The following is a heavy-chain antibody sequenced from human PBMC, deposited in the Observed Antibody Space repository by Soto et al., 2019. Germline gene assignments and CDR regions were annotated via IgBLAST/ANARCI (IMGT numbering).Heavy chain of an antibody. J-gene: IGHJ4*02. V-gene: IGHV4-39*01. CDR3: ARHSSPLYGDYGTKDY. CDR1: GGSISSSSYY. D-gene: IGHD4-17*01. Sequence: SETLSLTCTVSGGSISSSSYYWGWIRQPPGKGLEWIGSIYYSGSTYYNPSLKSRVTISVDTSKNQFSLKLSSVTAADTAVYYCARHSSPLYGDYGTKDYWGQGTLVTVSS. CDR2: IYYSGST.